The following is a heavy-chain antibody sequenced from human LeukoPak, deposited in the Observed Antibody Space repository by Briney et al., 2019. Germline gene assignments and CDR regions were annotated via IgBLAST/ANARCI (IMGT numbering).Heavy chain of an antibody. D-gene: IGHD6-13*01. CDR3: ARGSGSIAAAGTHDY. V-gene: IGHV1-18*04. Sequence: ASVKVSCKASGYTFTSYGISWVRQAPGQGLEWMGWISVYNGHTNYAQKLQGRVTMTTDTSTSTAYMELRSLRSDDTAVYYCARGSGSIAAAGTHDYWGQGTLVTVSS. CDR2: ISVYNGHT. CDR1: GYTFTSYG. J-gene: IGHJ4*02.